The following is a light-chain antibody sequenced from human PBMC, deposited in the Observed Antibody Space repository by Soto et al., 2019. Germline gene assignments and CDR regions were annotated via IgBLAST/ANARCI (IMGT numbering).Light chain of an antibody. V-gene: IGKV1-5*01. J-gene: IGKJ3*01. CDR1: QSISSW. Sequence: DIQMTQSPSTLSASVGDRVTITCRASQSISSWLAWYQQKPGKAPKLLIYDASSLESGVPSRFSGSGSGTAFTLTISSLQPDDFATYDGQQYNALFTFGPGTKVDIK. CDR2: DAS. CDR3: QQYNALFT.